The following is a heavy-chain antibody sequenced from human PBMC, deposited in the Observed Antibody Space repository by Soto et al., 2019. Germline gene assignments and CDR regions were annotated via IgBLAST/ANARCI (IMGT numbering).Heavy chain of an antibody. CDR3: ARVSFGDAFDY. CDR1: GYRFPSFG. Sequence: QVQLVQSGPEVKKPGASVKVSCEVSGYRFPSFGINWVRQAPGQGLEWVGWVNPDNHNTNYAQNLQHRVSLTTDTSMNTAFLELRDLTSDDTAVYYCARVSFGDAFDYWGQGTLVTVSS. D-gene: IGHD4-17*01. V-gene: IGHV1-18*01. J-gene: IGHJ4*02. CDR2: VNPDNHNT.